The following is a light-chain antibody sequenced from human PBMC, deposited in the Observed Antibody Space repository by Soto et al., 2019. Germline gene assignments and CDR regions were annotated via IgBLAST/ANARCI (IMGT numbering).Light chain of an antibody. Sequence: EIVVSQSPGTLSLSQGERATLSCRASQSVSSSYLAWYQQKPGQAPRVLIYGASKRATGIPDRFSGSGSGTDFSLTISRLEPEDFAVYYCHQYDNAPQTYCQGTKVDI. V-gene: IGKV3-20*01. CDR1: QSVSSSY. J-gene: IGKJ2*01. CDR2: GAS. CDR3: HQYDNAPQT.